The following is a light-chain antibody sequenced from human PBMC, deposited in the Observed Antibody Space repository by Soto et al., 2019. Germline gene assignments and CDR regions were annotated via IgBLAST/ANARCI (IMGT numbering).Light chain of an antibody. Sequence: QSVLTQPPSVSGAPGQRVTISCTGSSSNIGAHYDVHWYQQLPGTAPKLLIYGNSNRPSGVPDRFSGSKSGASASLAITGLQAEDEADYYCQSYDSSLSAYVFGAGTKLT. CDR1: SSNIGAHYD. J-gene: IGLJ1*01. CDR2: GNS. V-gene: IGLV1-40*01. CDR3: QSYDSSLSAYV.